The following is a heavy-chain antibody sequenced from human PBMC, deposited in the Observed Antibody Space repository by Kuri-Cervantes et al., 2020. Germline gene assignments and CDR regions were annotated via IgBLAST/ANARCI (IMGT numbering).Heavy chain of an antibody. V-gene: IGHV3-9*01. CDR2: ISWNSGSI. CDR3: AKDMGYYYYYMDV. CDR1: GFNVSNSY. J-gene: IGHJ6*03. Sequence: LSLTCAASGFNVSNSYMSWVRQAPGKGLEWVSGISWNSGSIGYADSVKGRFTISRDNAKNSLYLQMNSLRAEDTALYYCAKDMGYYYYYMDVWGKGTTVTVSS.